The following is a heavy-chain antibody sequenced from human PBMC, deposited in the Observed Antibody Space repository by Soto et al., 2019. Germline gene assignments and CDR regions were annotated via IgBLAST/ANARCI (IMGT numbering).Heavy chain of an antibody. D-gene: IGHD5-18*01. J-gene: IGHJ6*02. Sequence: GGSLRLSCAASGFTFSSYSMNWVRQAPGKGLEWVSSISSSSSYIYYADSVKGRFTISRDNAKNSLYLQMNSLRAEDTAVYYCARGLYSYGEGPNYYYGMDVWGQGTTVTVSS. CDR3: ARGLYSYGEGPNYYYGMDV. V-gene: IGHV3-21*01. CDR2: ISSSSSYI. CDR1: GFTFSSYS.